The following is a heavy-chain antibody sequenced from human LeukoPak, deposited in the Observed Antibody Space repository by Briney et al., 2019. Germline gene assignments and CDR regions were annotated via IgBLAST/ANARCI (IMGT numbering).Heavy chain of an antibody. CDR1: GFTFSNYN. V-gene: IGHV3-15*01. CDR3: TTEAQGLLWFGDDYYFDY. D-gene: IGHD3-10*01. Sequence: GGSLRLSCAASGFTFSNYNMSWVRQAPGKWLEWVGRIKSKTDGGTTDYAAPVKGRFTISRDDSKNTLYLQMNSLKTEDTAVYYCTTEAQGLLWFGDDYYFDYWGQGTLVTVSS. CDR2: IKSKTDGGTT. J-gene: IGHJ4*02.